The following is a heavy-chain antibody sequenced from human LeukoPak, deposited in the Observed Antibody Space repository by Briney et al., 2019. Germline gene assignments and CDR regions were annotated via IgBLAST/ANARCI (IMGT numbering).Heavy chain of an antibody. CDR2: ISYDGSDK. V-gene: IGHV3-30-3*01. CDR1: GFTFITYA. J-gene: IGHJ4*02. D-gene: IGHD5-24*01. CDR3: ARWGNGYNYDC. Sequence: GGSLRLSCAASGFTFITYAIHWVRQAPGKGLERVAFISYDGSDKYYADSVKGRFTISRGNSKNTLYLQMNGLRPEDTAVYYCARWGNGYNYDCWGQGTLVTVSS.